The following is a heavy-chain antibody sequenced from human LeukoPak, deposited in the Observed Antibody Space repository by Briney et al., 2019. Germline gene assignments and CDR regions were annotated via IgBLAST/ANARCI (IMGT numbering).Heavy chain of an antibody. J-gene: IGHJ4*02. CDR2: IRNSGTSM. CDR1: GFTFSDFY. Sequence: GGSLRLSCAASGFTFSDFYMAWIRQAPGGGLEWISYIRNSGTSMYYADSVKGRFTVSRDNAKNSLYLQMNSRRAEDTAVYYCARDRGYFYWGQGTLVTVTS. D-gene: IGHD3-9*01. V-gene: IGHV3-11*04. CDR3: ARDRGYFY.